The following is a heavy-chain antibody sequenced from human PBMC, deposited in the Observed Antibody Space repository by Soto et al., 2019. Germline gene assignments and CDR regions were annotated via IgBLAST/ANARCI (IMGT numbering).Heavy chain of an antibody. CDR2: ISGGGLST. D-gene: IGHD3-10*01. CDR1: GFTFSSGV. V-gene: IGHV3-23*01. CDR3: ARGSKDSYPGSRIFDF. Sequence: GGSLRLSCAASGFTFSSGVMSWVRQTPGKGLEWVSTISGGGLSTYYADSVKGRFSISRGNSKNTLYLQMSSLRAEDSAVYYCARGSKDSYPGSRIFDFWGRGTLVTVSS. J-gene: IGHJ4*02.